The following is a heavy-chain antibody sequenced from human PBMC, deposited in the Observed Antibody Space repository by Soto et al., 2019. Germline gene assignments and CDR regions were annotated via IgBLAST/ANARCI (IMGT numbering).Heavy chain of an antibody. CDR3: VKDRVEWSFSFGN. D-gene: IGHD3-3*01. CDR1: GFTFSTYA. V-gene: IGHV3-64D*08. J-gene: IGHJ4*02. Sequence: GGSLRLSCSASGFTFSTYAMHWVRQAPGKGLEFVSVINRSGGNTFYADSVKGRFTISRDNSKNTLYLQMSSLGPEDTAMYYCVKDRVEWSFSFGNWGQGTLVTVSS. CDR2: INRSGGNT.